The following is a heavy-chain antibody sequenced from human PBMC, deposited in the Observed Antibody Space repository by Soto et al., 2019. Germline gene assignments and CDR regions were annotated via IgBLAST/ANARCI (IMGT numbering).Heavy chain of an antibody. D-gene: IGHD2-2*01. CDR1: GYTFTSYD. CDR3: ARALGYCSSTSCYDPSRVDY. Sequence: QVQLVQSGAEVRKPGASVKVSCKASGYTFTSYDINWVRQAPGQGLEWMGWISAYNGNTNYAQKLQGRVTMTTDTTTSTAYMELRSLRSDDTAVYYCARALGYCSSTSCYDPSRVDYWGQGTLVTVSS. CDR2: ISAYNGNT. J-gene: IGHJ4*02. V-gene: IGHV1-18*04.